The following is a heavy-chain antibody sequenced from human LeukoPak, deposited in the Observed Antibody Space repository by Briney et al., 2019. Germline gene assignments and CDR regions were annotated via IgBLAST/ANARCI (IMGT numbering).Heavy chain of an antibody. Sequence: GGSLRLSCAASGFTFSGSAMHWVRQASGKGVEWVGRISSKANSYATAYAASVKGRFTISRDDSKNTAYLQMNSLKTEDTAVYYCTRLSAVAGTKYFDYWGQGTLVTVSS. V-gene: IGHV3-73*01. CDR1: GFTFSGSA. J-gene: IGHJ4*02. D-gene: IGHD6-19*01. CDR2: ISSKANSYAT. CDR3: TRLSAVAGTKYFDY.